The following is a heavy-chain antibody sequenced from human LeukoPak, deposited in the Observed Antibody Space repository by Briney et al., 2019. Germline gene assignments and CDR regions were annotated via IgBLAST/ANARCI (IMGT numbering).Heavy chain of an antibody. Sequence: GASVKVSCKASGGTFSSYAISWVRQAPGQGLEWMGRIIPILGIANYAQKSQGRVTITADKSTSTAYMELSSLRSEDTAVYYCAREGGYSGYDPDYFDYWGQGTLVTVSS. D-gene: IGHD5-12*01. V-gene: IGHV1-69*04. CDR2: IIPILGIA. CDR1: GGTFSSYA. J-gene: IGHJ4*02. CDR3: AREGGYSGYDPDYFDY.